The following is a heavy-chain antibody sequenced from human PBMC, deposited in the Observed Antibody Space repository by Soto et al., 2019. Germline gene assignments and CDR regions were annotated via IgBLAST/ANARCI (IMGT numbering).Heavy chain of an antibody. J-gene: IGHJ6*02. CDR1: GYSFTTYG. V-gene: IGHV1-18*01. Sequence: QVQLVQSRGEVKKPGASVKVSCKTSGYSFTTYGISWVRQAPGQGLEWMGWISGYNGNTNYAQNLQGRVTMTTDTSTSTVYMELRTLRSDDTAVYYCASDGPAPYYYYGMDVWGQGSTVTVSS. CDR2: ISGYNGNT. CDR3: ASDGPAPYYYYGMDV.